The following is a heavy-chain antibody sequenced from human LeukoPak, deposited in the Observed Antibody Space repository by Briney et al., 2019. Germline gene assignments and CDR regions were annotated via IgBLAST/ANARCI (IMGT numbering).Heavy chain of an antibody. J-gene: IGHJ5*02. D-gene: IGHD2-15*01. CDR3: ARDYCSGGSCYSEFFRFDP. CDR2: INPNSGGT. Sequence: GASVKVSCKASGYTLTGYYMHWVRQAPGQGLEWMGWINPNSGGTNYAQKFQGRVTMTRDTSISTAYMELSRLRSDDTAVYYCARDYCSGGSCYSEFFRFDPWGQGTLVTVSS. CDR1: GYTLTGYY. V-gene: IGHV1-2*02.